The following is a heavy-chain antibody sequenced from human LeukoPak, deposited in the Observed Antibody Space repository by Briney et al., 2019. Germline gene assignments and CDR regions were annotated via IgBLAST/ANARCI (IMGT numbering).Heavy chain of an antibody. CDR2: VNPSGGST. J-gene: IGHJ5*02. V-gene: IGHV1-46*01. Sequence: ASVKVSCKASGYTFTSYYMHWVRQAPGQGLEWMGIVNPSGGSTSYAQKFQGRVTMTRDMSASTDYMELSSLRSEDTAVYYCARDNSVEDTAWWFDPWGQGTLVTVSS. CDR1: GYTFTSYY. D-gene: IGHD4-23*01. CDR3: ARDNSVEDTAWWFDP.